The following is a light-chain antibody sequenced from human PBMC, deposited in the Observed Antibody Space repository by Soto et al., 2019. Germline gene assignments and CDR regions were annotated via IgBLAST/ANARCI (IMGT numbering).Light chain of an antibody. J-gene: IGKJ2*01. Sequence: DIVMTQSPDSLAVSLGERATINCKSSQSVLYSSNNKNYLAWYQQKPGQPPKLLIYWASTRESGVPDRFSGSGSGTDFTLTISSLQAEDVEVYYCQQCYSIPYTFGQGTKLEIK. CDR3: QQCYSIPYT. CDR2: WAS. V-gene: IGKV4-1*01. CDR1: QSVLYSSNNKNY.